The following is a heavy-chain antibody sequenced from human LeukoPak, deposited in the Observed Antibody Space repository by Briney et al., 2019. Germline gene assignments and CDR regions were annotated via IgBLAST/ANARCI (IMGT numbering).Heavy chain of an antibody. CDR3: ARRVAAIKWPWFDP. D-gene: IGHD2-2*02. CDR1: GGSISSSNFY. Sequence: PSETLSLTCAVSGGSISSSNFYWGWIRQPPGKGLEWIGSIYYGGSTNYNPSLKSRVTISVDTSKNQISLKLSSVTAADTAVYYCARRVAAIKWPWFDPWGQGTLVTVSS. V-gene: IGHV4-39*01. J-gene: IGHJ5*02. CDR2: IYYGGST.